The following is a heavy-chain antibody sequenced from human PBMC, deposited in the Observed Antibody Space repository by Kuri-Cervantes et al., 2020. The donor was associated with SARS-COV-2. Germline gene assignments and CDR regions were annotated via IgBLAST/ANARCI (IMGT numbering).Heavy chain of an antibody. CDR1: GFTFDDYA. CDR3: AKELNEGYSSSWYFDY. J-gene: IGHJ4*02. Sequence: GESLKISCAASGFTFDDYAMSWVRQAPGKGLEWVSAISGSGGSTYYADSVKGRFTISRDNSKNTLYLQMNSLRAEDTAVYYCAKELNEGYSSSWYFDYWGQGTLVTVSS. CDR2: ISGSGGST. V-gene: IGHV3-23*01. D-gene: IGHD6-13*01.